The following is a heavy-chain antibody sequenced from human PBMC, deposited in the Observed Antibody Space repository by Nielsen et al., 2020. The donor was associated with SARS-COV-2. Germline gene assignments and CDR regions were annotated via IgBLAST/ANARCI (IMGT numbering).Heavy chain of an antibody. Sequence: GESLKISCAASGFIFDRYAMHWVRQTPGRGLEWVSFVSYDGKSSFHADSVRGRFTISRDNSKNTVFLQMNSLTVEDTAIYYCARDGQVFGGNYYDHWGQGSLVTVSS. D-gene: IGHD3-16*01. V-gene: IGHV3-30*04. J-gene: IGHJ4*02. CDR1: GFIFDRYA. CDR3: ARDGQVFGGNYYDH. CDR2: VSYDGKSS.